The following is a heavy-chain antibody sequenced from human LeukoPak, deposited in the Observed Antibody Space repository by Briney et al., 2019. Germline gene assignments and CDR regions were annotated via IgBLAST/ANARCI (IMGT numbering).Heavy chain of an antibody. CDR1: GFTFSGSA. Sequence: PGGSLRLSCAASGFTFSGSAMHWVRQASGKGLEWVGRIRSKANSYATAYAASVKGRFTISRDDSKNTAYLKMNSLKTEDTAVYYCTRADDFWSGYYNPYYFDYRGQGTLVTVSS. CDR3: TRADDFWSGYYNPYYFDY. V-gene: IGHV3-73*01. D-gene: IGHD3-3*01. CDR2: IRSKANSYAT. J-gene: IGHJ4*02.